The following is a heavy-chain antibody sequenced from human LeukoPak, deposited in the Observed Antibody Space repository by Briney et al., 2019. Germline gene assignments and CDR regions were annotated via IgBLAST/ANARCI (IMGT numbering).Heavy chain of an antibody. V-gene: IGHV4-39*07. D-gene: IGHD3-22*01. J-gene: IGHJ4*02. CDR2: IYYSGST. CDR3: ARGYYYDSSGYYYPPSG. Sequence: SETLSLTCTVSGGSISSSSYCWGWIRQPPGKGLEWIGSIYYSGSTYYNPSLKSRVTISVDTSKNQFSLKLSSVTAADTAVYYCARGYYYDSSGYYYPPSGWGQGTLVTVSS. CDR1: GGSISSSSYC.